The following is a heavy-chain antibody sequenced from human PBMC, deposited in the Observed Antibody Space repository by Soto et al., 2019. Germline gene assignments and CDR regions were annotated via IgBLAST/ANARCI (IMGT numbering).Heavy chain of an antibody. CDR2: IYHSGST. D-gene: IGHD3-22*01. V-gene: IGHV4-30-2*02. CDR3: ASTYDDSGPNSGGYGFDI. J-gene: IGHJ3*02. CDR1: RGSISSGRYS. Sequence: SETLSLTCAPTRGSISSGRYSWIWLRQPPGKGLEWIGYIYHSGSTYYNPSLKSRVTISVDTPKNQVSLKLSSVTAADTAVYYCASTYDDSGPNSGGYGFDIWGQGTMVT.